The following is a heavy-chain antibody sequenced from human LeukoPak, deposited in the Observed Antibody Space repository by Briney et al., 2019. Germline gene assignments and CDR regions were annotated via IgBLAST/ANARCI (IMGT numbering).Heavy chain of an antibody. Sequence: GGSLILSCAASGFTFSSYGMHWVRQAPGKGLEWVAVIWYDGSNKYNADSVKGRFTISRDNSKNTLYLEMNSLRAEDTAVYYCARDKGRNVIWTLEYWGQGTLVTVSS. CDR2: IWYDGSNK. D-gene: IGHD2-15*01. CDR1: GFTFSSYG. CDR3: ARDKGRNVIWTLEY. V-gene: IGHV3-33*01. J-gene: IGHJ4*02.